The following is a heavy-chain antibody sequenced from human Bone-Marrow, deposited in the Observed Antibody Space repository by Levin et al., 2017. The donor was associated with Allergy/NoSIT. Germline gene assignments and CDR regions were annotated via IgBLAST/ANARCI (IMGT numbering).Heavy chain of an antibody. D-gene: IGHD3-10*01. CDR1: GGSFRGSY. J-gene: IGHJ4*02. CDR2: INHSGST. V-gene: IGHV4-34*01. CDR3: ARNGGPQDY. Sequence: SQTLSLTCAVYGGSFRGSYWSWIRQPPGKGLEWIGEINHSGSTNYNPSLKSRVTISVDTSKNQFSLKLSSVTAADTAVYYCARNGGPQDYWGQGTLVTVSS.